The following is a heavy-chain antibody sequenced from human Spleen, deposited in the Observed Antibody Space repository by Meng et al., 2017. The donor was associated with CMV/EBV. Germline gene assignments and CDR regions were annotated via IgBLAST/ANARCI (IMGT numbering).Heavy chain of an antibody. CDR3: ARDGGYCSSTSCNYYYGMDV. Sequence: GGSLRLSCAASGFTFSTYAMSWVRQAPGKGLEWVSSISSSSSYIYYADSVKGRFTISRDNAKNSLYLQMNSLRAEDTAVYYCARDGGYCSSTSCNYYYGMDVWGQGTTVTVSS. CDR2: ISSSSSYI. CDR1: GFTFSTYA. D-gene: IGHD2-2*01. J-gene: IGHJ6*02. V-gene: IGHV3-21*01.